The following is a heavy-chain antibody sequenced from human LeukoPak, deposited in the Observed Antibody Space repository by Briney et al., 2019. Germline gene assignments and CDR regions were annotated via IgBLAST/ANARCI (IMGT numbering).Heavy chain of an antibody. D-gene: IGHD1-26*01. CDR3: ARGEKPYDY. CDR2: INACNGNT. V-gene: IGHV1-18*01. Sequence: ASVKVSCKTSGYTFTYYVISWVRQAPGQGLEWVGWINACNGNTNDAQKFQGRVTMTTNTSTSTAYMELRSLRSDDTAVYYCARGEKPYDYWGQGTLVSVSS. J-gene: IGHJ4*02. CDR1: GYTFTYYV.